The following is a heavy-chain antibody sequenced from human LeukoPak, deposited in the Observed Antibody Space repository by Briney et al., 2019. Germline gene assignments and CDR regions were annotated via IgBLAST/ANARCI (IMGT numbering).Heavy chain of an antibody. CDR2: INLNSGGT. Sequence: ASVKVSCKASGYTFTGYYMHWVRQAPGQGLEWMGWINLNSGGTNYAQKFQGRVTMTRDTSISTAYMELSRLRSDDTAVYYCARVIVAHAFDIWGQGTMVTVSS. V-gene: IGHV1-2*02. CDR1: GYTFTGYY. J-gene: IGHJ3*02. D-gene: IGHD5-12*01. CDR3: ARVIVAHAFDI.